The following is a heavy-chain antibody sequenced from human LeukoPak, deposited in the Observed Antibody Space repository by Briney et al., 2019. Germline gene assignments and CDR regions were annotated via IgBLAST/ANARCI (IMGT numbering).Heavy chain of an antibody. CDR2: IIPILGIA. CDR1: GGTFSSYA. D-gene: IGHD4-17*01. J-gene: IGHJ5*02. CDR3: ARLYGDYGWFDP. Sequence: GSSVKVSRKASGGTFSSYAISWVRQAPGQRLEWMGGIIPILGIANYAQKFQGRVTITADKSTSTAYMELSSLRSEDTAVYYCARLYGDYGWFDPWGQGTLVTVSS. V-gene: IGHV1-69*04.